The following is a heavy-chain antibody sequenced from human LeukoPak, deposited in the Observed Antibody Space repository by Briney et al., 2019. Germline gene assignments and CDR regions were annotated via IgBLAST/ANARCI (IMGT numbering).Heavy chain of an antibody. Sequence: ASVKVSCKASGYTFTSYYMHWVRQAPGQGLEWMGIINPSGGSTSYAQKFQGRVTMTRDTSTSTVYMELSSLRSEDTAVYYCARVGDGNYYDSSGSMVSAFDIWGQGTMVTVSS. CDR1: GYTFTSYY. CDR2: INPSGGST. CDR3: ARVGDGNYYDSSGSMVSAFDI. J-gene: IGHJ3*02. D-gene: IGHD3-22*01. V-gene: IGHV1-46*01.